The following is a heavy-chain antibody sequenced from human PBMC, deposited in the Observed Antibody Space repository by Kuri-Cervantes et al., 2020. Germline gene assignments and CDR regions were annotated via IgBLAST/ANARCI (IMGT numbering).Heavy chain of an antibody. V-gene: IGHV3-15*01. J-gene: IGHJ4*02. CDR2: IRTKTSGGTT. CDR1: GFSFSNAW. CDR3: TTEEVDSYGYYFDY. Sequence: GESLRLSCAASGFSFSNAWMSWVRQAPGKGLEWVGRIRTKTSGGTTDYAAPVKGRFTISRDDSKNTLYLQMNSLKTEDTAVYYCTTEEVDSYGYYFDYWGQGTLVTVSS. D-gene: IGHD5-18*01.